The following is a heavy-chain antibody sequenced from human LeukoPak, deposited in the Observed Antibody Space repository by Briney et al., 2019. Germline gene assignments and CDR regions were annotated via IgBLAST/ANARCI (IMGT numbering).Heavy chain of an antibody. D-gene: IGHD1-26*01. CDR1: GGSFSGYY. CDR2: INHSGST. J-gene: IGHJ4*02. Sequence: SETLSLTCAVYGGSFSGYYWSWIRQPPGKGLEWIGEINHSGSTNYNPSLKSRVTMSVDTSKNQFSLKLSSVTAADTAVYYCARDLLLYSGSYDYWGQGTLVTVSS. CDR3: ARDLLLYSGSYDY. V-gene: IGHV4-34*01.